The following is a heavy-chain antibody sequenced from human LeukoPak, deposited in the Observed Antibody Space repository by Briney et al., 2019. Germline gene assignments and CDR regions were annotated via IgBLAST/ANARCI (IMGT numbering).Heavy chain of an antibody. CDR1: GGSISSRSYY. CDR3: ASENCSGTSCSSLDY. Sequence: RPSETLSLTCTVSGGSISSRSYYWGWIRQPPGKGLEWIGSIFYSGTTYYNPSLKSRVTISVDTSKNQFSLRLSSVTAADTAVYYCASENCSGTSCSSLDYWGQGTLVTVSS. CDR2: IFYSGTT. V-gene: IGHV4-39*01. D-gene: IGHD2-2*01. J-gene: IGHJ4*02.